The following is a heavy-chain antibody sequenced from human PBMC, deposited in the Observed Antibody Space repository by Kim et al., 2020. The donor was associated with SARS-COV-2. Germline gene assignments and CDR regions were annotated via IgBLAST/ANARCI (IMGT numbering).Heavy chain of an antibody. CDR3: AKGGTRPYFFDS. V-gene: IGHV3-23*01. D-gene: IGHD3-9*01. J-gene: IGHJ4*02. CDR2: ISGLGLTT. Sequence: GESLKISCVASGFTITSHPMSWVRRLPGRGLDWVSTISGLGLTTYYADSVKGRFTISRDDAHNTLYLHMRSLRAEDTALYFCAKGGTRPYFFDSWGQGALVTVSS. CDR1: GFTITSHP.